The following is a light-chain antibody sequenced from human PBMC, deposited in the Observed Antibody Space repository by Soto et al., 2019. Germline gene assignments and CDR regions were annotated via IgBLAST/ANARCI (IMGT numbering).Light chain of an antibody. J-gene: IGLJ2*01. CDR1: SSNIGSNY. Sequence: QSVMTQPPSVSAAPGQKVTISCSGSSSNIGSNYVYWYQHLPGTAPKLLIYRNNQRPSGVPDRFSGSKSGTSASLTISGLRSEDEADYYCATWDGNLSGVFGGGTKLTVL. CDR2: RNN. V-gene: IGLV1-47*01. CDR3: ATWDGNLSGV.